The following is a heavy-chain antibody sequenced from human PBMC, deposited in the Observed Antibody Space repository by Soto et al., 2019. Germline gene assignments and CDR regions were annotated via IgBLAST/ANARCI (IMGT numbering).Heavy chain of an antibody. V-gene: IGHV4-30-4*01. Sequence: TLSLTCSVSGGSITSGDYYWSWIRQPPGRGLECIGYIYYTGSTYYNPSLQSRFTISGDTANNQLSLKVNSVGAADTAVYYCARGGYELLYAMDVWGQGTTVTVSS. CDR3: ARGGYELLYAMDV. CDR2: IYYTGST. D-gene: IGHD2-2*01. CDR1: GGSITSGDYY. J-gene: IGHJ6*02.